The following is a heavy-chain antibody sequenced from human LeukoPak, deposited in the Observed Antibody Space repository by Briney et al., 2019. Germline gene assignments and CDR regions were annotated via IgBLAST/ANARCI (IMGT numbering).Heavy chain of an antibody. Sequence: GGSLRPSCAASGFTFSSYAMNWVRPAPGKRRECVSGIRDAGGSTEYADSVKGRFTISRDNSKTTLFLQMNSLRAEDTAVYYCAKGSDCSVSFCGPDYWGQGTLVTVSS. D-gene: IGHD2-15*01. CDR1: GFTFSSYA. CDR3: AKGSDCSVSFCGPDY. CDR2: IRDAGGST. J-gene: IGHJ4*02. V-gene: IGHV3-23*01.